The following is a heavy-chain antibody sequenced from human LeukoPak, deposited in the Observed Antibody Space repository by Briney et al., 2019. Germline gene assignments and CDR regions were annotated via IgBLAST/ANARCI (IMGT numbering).Heavy chain of an antibody. CDR3: ASGYDRSGKHAFDI. D-gene: IGHD3-22*01. J-gene: IGHJ3*02. CDR1: GGSISSSSYY. CDR2: IYYSGRT. V-gene: IGHV4-39*01. Sequence: ASETLSLTCTVSGGSISSSSYYWGWIRQPPGKGLEWIGSIYYSGRTYYNPSLKSRVTISVDTSKNQFSLKLSSVTAADTAMYYCASGYDRSGKHAFDIWGQGTMVTVSS.